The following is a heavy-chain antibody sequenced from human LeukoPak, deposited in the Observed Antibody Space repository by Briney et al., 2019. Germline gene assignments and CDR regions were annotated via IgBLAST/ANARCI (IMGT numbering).Heavy chain of an antibody. CDR3: AREVVAGDSPYFDY. V-gene: IGHV1-69*13. J-gene: IGHJ4*02. CDR2: IIPIFGTA. D-gene: IGHD2-15*01. CDR1: GGTFSSYA. Sequence: EASVTVSCKASGGTFSSYAISWVRQAPGQGLEWMGGIIPIFGTANYAQKFQGRVTITADESTSTAYMELSSLRSEDTAVYYCAREVVAGDSPYFDYWGQGTLVTVSS.